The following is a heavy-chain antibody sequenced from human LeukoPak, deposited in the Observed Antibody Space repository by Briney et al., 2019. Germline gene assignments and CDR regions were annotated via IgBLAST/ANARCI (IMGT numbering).Heavy chain of an antibody. V-gene: IGHV3-53*01. J-gene: IGHJ3*02. Sequence: GGSLRLSCAASGFTVSSNYMSWVRQAPGKGLEGVSVIYSGGSTSYADSVKGRFTISRDNSKNTLYLQMNSLRAEDTAVYYCASYYDSSGNAFDIWGQGTMVTVFS. D-gene: IGHD3-22*01. CDR3: ASYYDSSGNAFDI. CDR2: IYSGGST. CDR1: GFTVSSNY.